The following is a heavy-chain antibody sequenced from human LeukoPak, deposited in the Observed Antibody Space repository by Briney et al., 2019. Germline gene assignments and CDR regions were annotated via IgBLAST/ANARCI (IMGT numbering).Heavy chain of an antibody. V-gene: IGHV4-4*07. D-gene: IGHD3-10*01. CDR1: GGSISSYY. Sequence: SETLSLTCTVSGGSISSYYWSWIRRPAGKGLEWIGRIYTSGSTNYNPSLKSRVTMSVDTSKNQFSLKLSSVTAADTAVYYCARDQSITTVRGVIITLDGMDVWGQGTTVTVSS. J-gene: IGHJ6*02. CDR2: IYTSGST. CDR3: ARDQSITTVRGVIITLDGMDV.